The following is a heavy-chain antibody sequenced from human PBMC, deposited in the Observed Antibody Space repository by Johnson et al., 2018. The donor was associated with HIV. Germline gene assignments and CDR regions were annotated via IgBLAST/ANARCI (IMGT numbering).Heavy chain of an antibody. CDR2: IWYDGSNK. V-gene: IGHV3-33*01. CDR3: ARDASWDDAFDI. J-gene: IGHJ3*02. CDR1: GFTFSSYG. D-gene: IGHD2-2*01. Sequence: QVQLVESGGGVVQPGRSLRLSCAASGFTFSSYGMHWVRQAPGKGLEWVAVIWYDGSNKYYADSVKGRFTISRDNSKNTLYLQMNSLRAEDTAVYYCARDASWDDAFDIWGQGTMVTVSS.